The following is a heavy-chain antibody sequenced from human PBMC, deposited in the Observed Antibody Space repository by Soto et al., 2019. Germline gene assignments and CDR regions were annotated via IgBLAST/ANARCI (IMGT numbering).Heavy chain of an antibody. CDR3: ARVPGRL. CDR1: GFSVSRNY. Sequence: QLVETGGGLIQPGTSPTLSCAASGFSVSRNYMTWVHQAPGKGLEWVSFVYSGGATFYADSVKGRFILSRDDSQNTMYLQMNNLRAEDTAVYYCARVPGRLWGRGTLVTVAS. D-gene: IGHD3-10*01. CDR2: VYSGGAT. J-gene: IGHJ4*02. V-gene: IGHV3-53*02.